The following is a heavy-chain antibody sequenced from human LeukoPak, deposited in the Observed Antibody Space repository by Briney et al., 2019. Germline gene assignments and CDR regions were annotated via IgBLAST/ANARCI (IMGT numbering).Heavy chain of an antibody. CDR2: IYYSGST. CDR1: GGSISSYY. J-gene: IGHJ6*02. D-gene: IGHD3-16*01. CDR3: ARHREGAYYYYGMDV. Sequence: PSETLSLTCTVSGGSISSYYWSWIRQPPGKGLEWIGYIYYSGSTYYNPSLKSRVTISVDTSKNQFSLKLSSVTAADTAVYYCARHREGAYYYYGMDVWGQGTTVTVSS. V-gene: IGHV4-59*04.